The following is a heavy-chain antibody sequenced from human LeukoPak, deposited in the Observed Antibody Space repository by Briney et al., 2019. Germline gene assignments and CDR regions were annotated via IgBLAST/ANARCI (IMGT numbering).Heavy chain of an antibody. V-gene: IGHV1-3*01. Sequence: GASVKVSCKASGYTFTSYAMHWVGQAPGQRLEWMGWINAGNGNTKYSQKFQGRVPITRDTSASTAYMELSRLRSEDTAVYYCARGPRACSSTSCYLGYFDYWGQGTLVTVSS. D-gene: IGHD2-2*01. CDR1: GYTFTSYA. J-gene: IGHJ4*02. CDR2: INAGNGNT. CDR3: ARGPRACSSTSCYLGYFDY.